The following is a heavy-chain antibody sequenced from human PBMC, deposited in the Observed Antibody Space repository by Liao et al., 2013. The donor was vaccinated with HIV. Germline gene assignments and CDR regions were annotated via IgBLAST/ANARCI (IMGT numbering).Heavy chain of an antibody. Sequence: QLQLQESGPGLVKPSETLSLTCTVSGGSISSYYWSWIRQPPGKGLEWIGYIYYSGSTNYNPSLKSRVTISVDTSKNQFSLKLSSVTAADTAVYYCARAPYYDFWSGIGGGVFDPWGQGTLVTVSS. V-gene: IGHV4-59*01. CDR2: IYYSGST. CDR3: ARAPYYDFWSGIGGGVFDP. D-gene: IGHD3-3*01. CDR1: GGSISSYY. J-gene: IGHJ5*02.